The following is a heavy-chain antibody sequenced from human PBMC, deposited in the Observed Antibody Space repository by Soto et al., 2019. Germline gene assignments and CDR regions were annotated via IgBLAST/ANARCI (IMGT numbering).Heavy chain of an antibody. D-gene: IGHD6-13*01. CDR1: GFTFSSYA. CDR3: ARDVRAAAGTGVRYYYYGMDV. CDR2: ISYDGSNK. Sequence: QVQLVESGGGVVQPGRSLRLSCAASGFTFSSYAMHWVRQAPGKGLEWVAVISYDGSNKYYADSVKGRFTISRDNSKNTLYLQMNSLRAEDTDVYYCARDVRAAAGTGVRYYYYGMDVWGQGTTVTVSS. V-gene: IGHV3-30-3*01. J-gene: IGHJ6*02.